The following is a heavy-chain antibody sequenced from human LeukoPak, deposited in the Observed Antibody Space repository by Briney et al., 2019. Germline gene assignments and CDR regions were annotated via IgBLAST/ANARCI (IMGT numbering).Heavy chain of an antibody. V-gene: IGHV1-46*01. CDR2: INPSGGST. Sequence: ASVKVSCKASGYTFTSYGISWVRQAPGQGLEWMGIINPSGGSTSYAQKFQGRVTMTRDMSTSTVYMELSSLRSEDTAVYYCAREGDSSGSFDYWGQGTLVTVSS. CDR1: GYTFTSYG. J-gene: IGHJ4*02. CDR3: AREGDSSGSFDY. D-gene: IGHD3-22*01.